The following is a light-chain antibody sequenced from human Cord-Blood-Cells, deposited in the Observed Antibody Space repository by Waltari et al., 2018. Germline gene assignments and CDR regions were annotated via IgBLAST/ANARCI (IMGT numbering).Light chain of an antibody. Sequence: QSALTQPASVSGSPGQSITISCTGTSSDVGGYNYVSWYQQHPGKAPKLMIYEVSNRPSGVSNRFAGSTSRNTASLTISGLQAEDEADYYCSSYTSSSTLVFGGGTKLTVL. J-gene: IGLJ3*02. CDR3: SSYTSSSTLV. CDR2: EVS. V-gene: IGLV2-14*01. CDR1: SSDVGGYNY.